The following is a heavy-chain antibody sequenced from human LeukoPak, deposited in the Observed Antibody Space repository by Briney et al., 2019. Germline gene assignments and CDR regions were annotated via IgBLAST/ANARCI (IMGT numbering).Heavy chain of an antibody. Sequence: PGGSLRLSCAASGFTFSSYSMNWVRQAPGKGLEWVSSISSSSSYIYYADSVKGRFTISRDNAKNSLYLQMNSLRAEDTAVYYCARDQVAVIASLFDYWGQGTLVTVSS. CDR1: GFTFSSYS. CDR2: ISSSSSYI. V-gene: IGHV3-21*01. CDR3: ARDQVAVIASLFDY. J-gene: IGHJ4*02. D-gene: IGHD3-22*01.